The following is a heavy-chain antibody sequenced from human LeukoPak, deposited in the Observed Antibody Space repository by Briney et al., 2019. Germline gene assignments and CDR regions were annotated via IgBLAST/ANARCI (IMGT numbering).Heavy chain of an antibody. D-gene: IGHD3-10*01. CDR3: ASYYGSGEKYYFDY. Sequence: PSETLSLTCTVSGGSISSYYWSWIRQPPGKGLEWIGYIYYSGSTNYNPSLKSRVTISVDTSKNQFSLKLSSVTAADTAVYYCASYYGSGEKYYFDYWGQGTLVTVSS. V-gene: IGHV4-59*12. CDR2: IYYSGST. CDR1: GGSISSYY. J-gene: IGHJ4*02.